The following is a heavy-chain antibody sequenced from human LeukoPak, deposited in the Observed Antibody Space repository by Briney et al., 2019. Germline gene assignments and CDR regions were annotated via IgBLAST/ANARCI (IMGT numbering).Heavy chain of an antibody. CDR3: ARGRSFNYNDNRSHYPY. J-gene: IGHJ4*02. Sequence: GGSLRLSCAASGFTFGSYDFHWVRQVPGYGLEWVSGIGTLGDTYYLGSVKGRFTISRENAKNSLYLQMNSLRAGDTAVYYCARGRSFNYNDNRSHYPYWGQGTVVSVSS. CDR1: GFTFGSYD. D-gene: IGHD3-22*01. CDR2: IGTLGDT. V-gene: IGHV3-13*01.